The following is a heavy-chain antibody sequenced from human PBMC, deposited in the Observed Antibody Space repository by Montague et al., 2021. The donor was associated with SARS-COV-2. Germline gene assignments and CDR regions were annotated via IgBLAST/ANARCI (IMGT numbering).Heavy chain of an antibody. CDR3: ARGIRITMVRGVTIDY. J-gene: IGHJ4*02. Sequence: SETLSLTCTVSGGSISSSSYYWGWIRQPPGKGLEWIGSIYYSGSTXYNPFLKSRVTISVDTSKNQFSLKLSSVTAADTAVYYCARGIRITMVRGVTIDYWGQGTLVTVSS. CDR2: IYYSGST. D-gene: IGHD3-10*01. V-gene: IGHV4-39*01. CDR1: GGSISSSSYY.